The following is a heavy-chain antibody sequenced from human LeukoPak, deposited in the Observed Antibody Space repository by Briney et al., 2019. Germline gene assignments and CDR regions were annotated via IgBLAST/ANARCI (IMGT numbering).Heavy chain of an antibody. D-gene: IGHD1-26*01. J-gene: IGHJ4*02. CDR2: IYTSGST. V-gene: IGHV4-4*07. Sequence: SETLSLTCTVSGGSISSYYWSWIRQPAGKGLEWIGRIYTSGSTNYNPSLKSRVTISLDTSKNQFSLEVTALTAADTAVYYCASEIVGVNSWGQGSLVTVSS. CDR1: GGSISSYY. CDR3: ASEIVGVNS.